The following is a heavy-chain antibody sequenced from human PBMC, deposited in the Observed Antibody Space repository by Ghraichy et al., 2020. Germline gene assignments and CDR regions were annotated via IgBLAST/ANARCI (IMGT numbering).Heavy chain of an antibody. CDR1: GFTFDDYA. V-gene: IGHV3-9*01. CDR3: AKDMSAAIGEGYYYGMDV. Sequence: LTCAASGFTFDDYAMHWVRQAPGKGLEWVSGISWNSGSIGYADSVKGRFTISRDNAKNSLYLQMNSLRAEDTALYYCAKDMSAAIGEGYYYGMDVWGQGTTVTVYS. D-gene: IGHD2-2*02. J-gene: IGHJ6*02. CDR2: ISWNSGSI.